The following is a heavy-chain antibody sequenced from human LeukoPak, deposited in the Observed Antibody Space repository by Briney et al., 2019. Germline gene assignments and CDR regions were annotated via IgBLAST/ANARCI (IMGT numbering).Heavy chain of an antibody. Sequence: EVSVKASCKASGYTLTGYYMHWLRQASGQGLEWMGWLNPNSGETNYAQKFQGRVTMTRDTSISTAYMELSRLTSDDTAVYYCAKNPYEYYFDYWGQGTLVTVSS. D-gene: IGHD5-12*01. V-gene: IGHV1-2*02. J-gene: IGHJ4*02. CDR1: GYTLTGYY. CDR3: AKNPYEYYFDY. CDR2: LNPNSGET.